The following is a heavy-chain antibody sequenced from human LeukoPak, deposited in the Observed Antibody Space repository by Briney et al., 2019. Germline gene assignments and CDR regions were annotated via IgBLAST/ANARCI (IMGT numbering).Heavy chain of an antibody. CDR2: IYYSGST. V-gene: IGHV4-59*01. Sequence: NPSETLSLTCTVSGGSISSYYWSWIRQPPGKGLEWIGYIYYSGSTNYNPSLKSRVTISVDTSKNQFSLELSSLTAADTAVYYCARGVAVAGTGQKYFQHWGQGTLVTVSS. D-gene: IGHD6-19*01. CDR3: ARGVAVAGTGQKYFQH. CDR1: GGSISSYY. J-gene: IGHJ1*01.